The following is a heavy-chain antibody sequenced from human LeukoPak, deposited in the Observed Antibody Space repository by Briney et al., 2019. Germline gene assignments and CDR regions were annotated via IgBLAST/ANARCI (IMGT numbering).Heavy chain of an antibody. CDR2: IYPGDYDT. CDR1: GYSFANYL. CDR3: ARHAFFGSGSYGDF. D-gene: IGHD3-10*01. Sequence: TGESLKISCKGSGYSFANYLIGWVRQMPGKGLEWMWIIYPGDYDTRYSPSFQGQVTISADKSISTAYLQWSSLKASDTAMYYCARHAFFGSGSYGDFWGQGTLVTVSS. V-gene: IGHV5-51*01. J-gene: IGHJ4*02.